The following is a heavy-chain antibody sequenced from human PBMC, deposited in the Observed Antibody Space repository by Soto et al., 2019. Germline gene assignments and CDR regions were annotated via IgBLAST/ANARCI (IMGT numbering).Heavy chain of an antibody. V-gene: IGHV3-30*18. CDR2: ISNDESYK. D-gene: IGHD4-17*01. Sequence: QVQLVESGGGVVQPGTSLRLSCAASGSTFRTYGMHWVRQAPGKGLEWVAVISNDESYKSYADSVKGRFTISRDNSKNTLYLQMSSLRAEDTAVYYCAKANLREFDHWGQGTLVTVSS. J-gene: IGHJ4*02. CDR1: GSTFRTYG. CDR3: AKANLREFDH.